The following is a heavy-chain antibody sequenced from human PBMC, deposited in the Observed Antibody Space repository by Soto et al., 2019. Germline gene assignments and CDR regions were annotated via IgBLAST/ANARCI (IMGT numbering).Heavy chain of an antibody. D-gene: IGHD2-15*01. V-gene: IGHV4-59*12. CDR3: AREGDPVVVAAAHFDY. CDR1: GGSISSYY. J-gene: IGHJ4*02. CDR2: IYYSGST. Sequence: PSETLSLTCTVSGGSISSYYWSWIRQPPGKGLEWIGYIYYSGSTNYNPSLKSRVTISVDTSKNQFSLKLSSVTAADTAVYYCAREGDPVVVAAAHFDYWGQGTLVTVSS.